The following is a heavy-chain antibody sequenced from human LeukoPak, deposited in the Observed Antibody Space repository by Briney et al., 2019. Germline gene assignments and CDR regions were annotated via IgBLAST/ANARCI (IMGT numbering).Heavy chain of an antibody. D-gene: IGHD2/OR15-2a*01. CDR1: GGSISSYY. V-gene: IGHV4-59*01. Sequence: SETLSLTCTVSGGSISSYYWSWIRQPPGKGLEWIGDIYDSGSTRYNTSLESRVTISVDTSKNQFSLKLSSVTAADTAVYYCAKGGSTNFYYGDVWGQGTTVTVSS. CDR3: AKGGSTNFYYGDV. J-gene: IGHJ6*02. CDR2: IYDSGST.